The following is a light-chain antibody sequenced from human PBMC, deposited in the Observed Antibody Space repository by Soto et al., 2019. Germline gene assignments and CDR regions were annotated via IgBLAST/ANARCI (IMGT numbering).Light chain of an antibody. CDR2: DAS. J-gene: IGKJ4*01. Sequence: ENVLTQSPATLSLSPGERATLSCRASQSIDIFLAWYQQKPGQSPRLLIYDASKRATGIPGRFSSSGSGTDFSLTISSLEPEEFAVFYCQQLTAWPPLTFGGGTTVEIK. V-gene: IGKV3-11*01. CDR3: QQLTAWPPLT. CDR1: QSIDIF.